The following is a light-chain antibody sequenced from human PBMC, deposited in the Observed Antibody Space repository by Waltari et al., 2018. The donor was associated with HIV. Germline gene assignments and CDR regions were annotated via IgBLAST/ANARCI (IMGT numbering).Light chain of an antibody. V-gene: IGKV1-39*01. J-gene: IGKJ1*01. CDR3: HQAYTVPWS. CDR2: RTS. Sequence: DILLTQSPSSLAGAVGDRVSMTCRASEPVGTPLNWYELKPGQAPRVLISRTSILQSWVPSRFSGSSSVSDFTLTISDLQPEDVATYYCHQAYTVPWSFGQGT. CDR1: EPVGTP.